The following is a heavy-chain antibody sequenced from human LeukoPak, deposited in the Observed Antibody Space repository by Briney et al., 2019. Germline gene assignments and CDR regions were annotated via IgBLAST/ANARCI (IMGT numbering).Heavy chain of an antibody. Sequence: ASVKVSCKASGYTFTSYGISWVRQSPGQGLEWMGWISAYSGNTNYAQKLQGRVTMTTDTSTSTAYMELRSLRSDDTAVYYCARSSYYGSGSCYPLPDYWGQGTLVTVSS. J-gene: IGHJ4*02. D-gene: IGHD3-10*01. V-gene: IGHV1-18*01. CDR1: GYTFTSYG. CDR2: ISAYSGNT. CDR3: ARSSYYGSGSCYPLPDY.